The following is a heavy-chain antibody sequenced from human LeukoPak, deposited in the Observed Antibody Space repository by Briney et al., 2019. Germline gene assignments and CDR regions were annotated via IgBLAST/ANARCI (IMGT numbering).Heavy chain of an antibody. CDR1: GGSISSSNW. CDR3: ARLAMITFGGVIVNAGNFDY. V-gene: IGHV4-4*02. D-gene: IGHD3-16*02. Sequence: PSETLSLTCAVSGGSISSSNWWSWVRQPPGKGLEWIGEIYHSGSTNYNPSLKSRVTMSVDKSKNQFSLKLSSVTAADTAVYYCARLAMITFGGVIVNAGNFDYWGQGTLVTVSS. J-gene: IGHJ4*02. CDR2: IYHSGST.